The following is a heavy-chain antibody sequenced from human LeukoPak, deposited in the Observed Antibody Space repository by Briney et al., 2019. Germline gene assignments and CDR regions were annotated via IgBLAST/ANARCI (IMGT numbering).Heavy chain of an antibody. CDR3: ASSSAREYYVDV. D-gene: IGHD6-6*01. Sequence: PGRSLRLSCAASGFTFSSYGMHWVRQAPGKGLEWVAVIWYDGSNKYYADSVKGRFTISRDNSKNTLYLQMNSLRAEDTAVYYCASSSAREYYVDVWGKGTTVTVSS. J-gene: IGHJ6*03. CDR2: IWYDGSNK. V-gene: IGHV3-33*01. CDR1: GFTFSSYG.